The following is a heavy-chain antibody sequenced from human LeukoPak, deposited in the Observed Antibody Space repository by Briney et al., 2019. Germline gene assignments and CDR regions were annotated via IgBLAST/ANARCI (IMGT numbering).Heavy chain of an antibody. Sequence: PSETLSLTCTVSGGSVSDYYWSWIRQSPGKGLEWIGYIYYTETSYNPSLKSRVTISADTSKNQFSLKLSSVTAADTAVYYYARESRPVPIVVVVAATFGFDPWGQGTLVTVSS. CDR2: IYYTET. D-gene: IGHD2-15*01. V-gene: IGHV4-59*02. CDR1: GGSVSDYY. CDR3: ARESRPVPIVVVVAATFGFDP. J-gene: IGHJ5*02.